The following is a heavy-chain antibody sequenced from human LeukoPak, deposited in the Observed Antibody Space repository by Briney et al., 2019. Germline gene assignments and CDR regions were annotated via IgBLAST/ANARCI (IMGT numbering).Heavy chain of an antibody. CDR1: GYTFTDYY. CDR2: TSPKGAGT. V-gene: IGHV1-2*02. J-gene: IGHJ4*02. CDR3: ARDNYGTLDY. Sequence: ASVMVSCKVSGYTFTDYYIHWVRQAPGQGLEWMGWTSPKGAGTMSARKFQGRITMTGDTSISTVYMELDRLTFDDTAEYYCARDNYGTLDYWGQGTLVTVSS. D-gene: IGHD4-17*01.